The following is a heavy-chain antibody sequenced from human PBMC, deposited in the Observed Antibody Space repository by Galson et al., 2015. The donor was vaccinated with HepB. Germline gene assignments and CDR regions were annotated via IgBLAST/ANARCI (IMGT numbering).Heavy chain of an antibody. CDR2: IRSKTYGGTT. V-gene: IGHV3-49*04. CDR3: TRDPGYSSGCLPFDS. J-gene: IGHJ4*02. D-gene: IGHD6-19*01. Sequence: SLRLSCAASGFTFADSAMSWVRQAPGKGLEWVGFIRSKTYGGTTEYAASVKGRFTISRDDSKSIAYLQMNSLKTEDTAVYYCTRDPGYSSGCLPFDSWGQGTLVAV. CDR1: GFTFADSA.